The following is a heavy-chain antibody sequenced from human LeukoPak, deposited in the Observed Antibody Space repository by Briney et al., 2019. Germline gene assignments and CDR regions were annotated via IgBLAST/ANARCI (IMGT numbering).Heavy chain of an antibody. CDR1: GFTFSAYG. CDR3: VKVWSVSSSWGPFDY. CDR2: ISGNGVGT. V-gene: IGHV3-64D*06. D-gene: IGHD6-13*01. Sequence: GGSLRLSCAASGFTFSAYGMHWVRQAPGKGLEYVSAISGNGVGTYYADSVRGRFIISRDNSKNTLYLQMSSLRAEDTAVYYCVKVWSVSSSWGPFDYWGQGTLVTVSS. J-gene: IGHJ4*02.